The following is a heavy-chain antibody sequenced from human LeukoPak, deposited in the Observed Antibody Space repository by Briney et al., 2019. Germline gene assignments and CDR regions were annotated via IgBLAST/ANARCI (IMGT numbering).Heavy chain of an antibody. V-gene: IGHV3-33*01. J-gene: IGHJ6*02. CDR1: AFTFSSYD. CDR2: IWYDGSKK. Sequence: GGSLRLSCAAFAFTFSSYDMHWVRQAPGKGLEWVALIWYDGSKKYYADSVNGRITISRDNSKNTLYLQMNSLRAEDTAVYYCARGSGSYYIDYYYGMDVWGQGTTVTVSS. D-gene: IGHD3-10*01. CDR3: ARGSGSYYIDYYYGMDV.